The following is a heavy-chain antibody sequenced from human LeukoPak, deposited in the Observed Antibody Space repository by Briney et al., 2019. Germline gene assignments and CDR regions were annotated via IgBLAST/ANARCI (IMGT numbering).Heavy chain of an antibody. D-gene: IGHD3-22*01. CDR3: ARDIQYDSSGYYLYAFDI. J-gene: IGHJ3*02. CDR1: GFTVSSSY. CDR2: IKQDGSEK. Sequence: GGSLRLSCAASGFTVSSSYMSWVRQAPGKGLEWVANIKQDGSEKNYVDSGKGRFTISRDNAKNSLYLQMNSLRAEDTAVYYCARDIQYDSSGYYLYAFDIWGQGTMVTVSS. V-gene: IGHV3-7*03.